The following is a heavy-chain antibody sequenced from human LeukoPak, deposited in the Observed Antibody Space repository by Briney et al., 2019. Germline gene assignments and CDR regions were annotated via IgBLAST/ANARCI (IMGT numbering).Heavy chain of an antibody. D-gene: IGHD2-2*02. V-gene: IGHV1-18*01. CDR1: GGTFSSYA. CDR3: ARDRYCSSTSCYTVVFDY. CDR2: ISAYNGNT. Sequence: ASVKVSCKASGGTFSSYAISWVRQAPGQGLEWMGWISAYNGNTNYAQKLQGRVTMTTDTSTSTAYMELRSLRSDDTAVYYCARDRYCSSTSCYTVVFDYWGQGTLVTVSS. J-gene: IGHJ4*02.